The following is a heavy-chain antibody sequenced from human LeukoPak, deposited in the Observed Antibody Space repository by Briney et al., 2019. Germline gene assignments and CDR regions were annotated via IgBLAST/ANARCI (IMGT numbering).Heavy chain of an antibody. CDR2: INHSGST. CDR1: GGSFSGYY. V-gene: IGHV4-34*01. D-gene: IGHD4-11*01. CDR3: ARHHSVTTSYFDY. Sequence: SETLSLTCAVYGGSFSGYYWSWIRQPPGKGLEWIGEINHSGSTNYNPSLKSRVTISVDTSKNQFSLKLSSVTAADTAVYYCARHHSVTTSYFDYWGQGTLVTVSS. J-gene: IGHJ4*02.